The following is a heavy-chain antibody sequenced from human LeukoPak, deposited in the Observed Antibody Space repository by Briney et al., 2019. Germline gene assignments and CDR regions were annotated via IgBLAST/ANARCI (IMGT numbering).Heavy chain of an antibody. Sequence: SETLSLTCTVSGGSISSYYWSWIRQPPGKGLEWIGYIYYSGSTNYNPSLKSRVTISVDTSKNQFSLKLSSVTAAGTAAYYCARHPGATGTIMRGAFDIWGQGTMVTVSS. CDR3: ARHPGATGTIMRGAFDI. CDR1: GGSISSYY. D-gene: IGHD1-1*01. J-gene: IGHJ3*02. CDR2: IYYSGST. V-gene: IGHV4-59*08.